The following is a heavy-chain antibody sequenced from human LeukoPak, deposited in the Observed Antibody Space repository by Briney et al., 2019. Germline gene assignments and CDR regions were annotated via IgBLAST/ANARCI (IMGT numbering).Heavy chain of an antibody. CDR2: ISAYNGNT. V-gene: IGHV1-18*01. CDR1: GYTFTSYG. Sequence: ASVKVSCKASGYTFTSYGISWVRQAPGQGLEWMGWISAYNGNTNYAQKLQGRVTMTTDTSTSTAYMELRSLRSGDTAVYYCAREGNYYDILTGFFDYWGQGTLVTVSS. CDR3: AREGNYYDILTGFFDY. J-gene: IGHJ4*02. D-gene: IGHD3-9*01.